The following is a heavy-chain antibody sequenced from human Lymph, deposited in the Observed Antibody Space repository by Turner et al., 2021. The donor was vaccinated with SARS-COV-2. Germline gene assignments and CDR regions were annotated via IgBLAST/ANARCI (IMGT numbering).Heavy chain of an antibody. Sequence: QVQLVQSGAEVKTPGSSVKVSCKASGGTFSTYTISWVRQAPGQGLEWMGGINPICGTANYAQKFQGRVTITADESTSTAYMELSSLRSEDTAVYYCTRGETIAAHYDYWGQGTLVTVSS. CDR2: INPICGTA. D-gene: IGHD6-6*01. CDR3: TRGETIAAHYDY. J-gene: IGHJ4*02. V-gene: IGHV1-69*01. CDR1: GGTFSTYT.